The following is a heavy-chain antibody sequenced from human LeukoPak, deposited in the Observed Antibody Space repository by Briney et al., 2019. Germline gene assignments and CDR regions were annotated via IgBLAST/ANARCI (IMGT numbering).Heavy chain of an antibody. V-gene: IGHV4-30-4*08. D-gene: IGHD4-17*01. CDR1: GGSISSYY. CDR2: IYYSGST. J-gene: IGHJ4*02. Sequence: SETLSLTCTVSGGSISSYYWSWIRQPPGKGLEWIGYIYYSGSTYYNPSLKSRLTISVDTSKNQFSLKLSSVTAADTAVYFCAREIRGYGDSDYWGQGTLVIVSS. CDR3: AREIRGYGDSDY.